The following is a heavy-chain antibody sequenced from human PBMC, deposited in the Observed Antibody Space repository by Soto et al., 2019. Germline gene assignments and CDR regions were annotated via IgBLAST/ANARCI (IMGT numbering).Heavy chain of an antibody. Sequence: SQTLSLTCAISGDSVSSNSAAWNWIRQSPSRGLEWLGRTYYRSKWYNDYAVSVKSRITINPDTSKNQFSLQLNSVTPEDTAVYYCAPGLEAAGMGDYLAYGGQGTQVTVSS. CDR1: GDSVSSNSAA. CDR2: TYYRSKWYN. V-gene: IGHV6-1*01. CDR3: APGLEAAGMGDYLAY. J-gene: IGHJ4*02. D-gene: IGHD3-16*01.